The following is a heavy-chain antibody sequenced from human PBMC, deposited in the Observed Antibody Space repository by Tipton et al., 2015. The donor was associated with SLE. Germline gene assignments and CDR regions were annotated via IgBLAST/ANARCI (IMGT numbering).Heavy chain of an antibody. CDR3: ARAEGSWDAFDI. CDR1: GGSFSVYY. CDR2: IYYSGST. Sequence: TLSLTCAVYGGSFSVYYWSWIRQPPGKGLEWIGYIYYSGSTNYNPSLKSRVTISVDTSKNQFSLKLSSVTAADTAVYYCARAEGSWDAFDIWGQGTMVTVSS. J-gene: IGHJ3*02. V-gene: IGHV4-59*01. D-gene: IGHD2-15*01.